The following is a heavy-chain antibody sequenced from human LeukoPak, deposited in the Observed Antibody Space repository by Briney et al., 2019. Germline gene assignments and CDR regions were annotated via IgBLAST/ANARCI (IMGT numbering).Heavy chain of an antibody. CDR2: INHDSGGT. CDR3: AREGSGWYGNVDY. V-gene: IGHV1-2*02. J-gene: IGHJ4*02. Sequence: GASVKVSCKASGYTFTSYYMHWVRQAPGQGLEWMGWINHDSGGTNNAQKFQGRVTMTRDTSISTAYMEVSRLRSDDTAVYYCAREGSGWYGNVDYWGQGTLVTVSS. CDR1: GYTFTSYY. D-gene: IGHD6-19*01.